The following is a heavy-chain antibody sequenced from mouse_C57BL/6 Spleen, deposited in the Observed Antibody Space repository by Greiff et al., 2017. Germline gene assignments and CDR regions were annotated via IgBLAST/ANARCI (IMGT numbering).Heavy chain of an antibody. D-gene: IGHD1-1*01. CDR3: ARYGSSPLYWYFDV. J-gene: IGHJ1*03. CDR2: IWSGGST. Sequence: VHLVESGPGLVQPSPSLSITCTVSGFSLTSYGVHWVRQSPGKGLEWLGVIWSGGSTDYNAAFISRLSISKDNSKSQVFFKMNSLQADDTAIYYCARYGSSPLYWYFDVWGTGTTVTVSS. V-gene: IGHV2-2*01. CDR1: GFSLTSYG.